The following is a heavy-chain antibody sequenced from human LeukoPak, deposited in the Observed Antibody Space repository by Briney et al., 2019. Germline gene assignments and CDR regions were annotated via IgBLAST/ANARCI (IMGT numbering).Heavy chain of an antibody. CDR1: GFTFSSYW. CDR2: IKQDGSEK. J-gene: IGHJ4*02. CDR3: ARQWELLRSGGYYFDY. D-gene: IGHD1-26*01. V-gene: IGHV3-7*01. Sequence: AGGSLRLSCAASGFTFSSYWMSWVRQAPGKGLEWVANIKQDGSEKYYVDSVKGRFTISRDNAKNSLWLQMSSLRADDTAVYYCARQWELLRSGGYYFDYWGQGTLVTVSS.